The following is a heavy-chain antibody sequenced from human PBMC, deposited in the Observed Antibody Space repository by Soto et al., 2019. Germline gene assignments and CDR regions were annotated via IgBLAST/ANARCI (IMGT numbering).Heavy chain of an antibody. D-gene: IGHD3-10*01. CDR1: GGSISSYY. CDR2: IYYSGST. CDR3: ARRYGSAFDF. J-gene: IGHJ3*01. V-gene: IGHV4-59*08. Sequence: PSETLSLTCTVSGGSISSYYWSWIRQPPGKGLEWIGYIYYSGSTNYNPSLKSRVTISVDTSKNQFSLKLSSVTAADTAVYYCARRYGSAFDFWGQGAMVTVSS.